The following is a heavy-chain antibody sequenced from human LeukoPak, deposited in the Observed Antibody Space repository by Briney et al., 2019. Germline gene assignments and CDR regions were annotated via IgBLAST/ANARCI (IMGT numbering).Heavy chain of an antibody. CDR2: ISSSGSTI. D-gene: IGHD2-21*02. V-gene: IGHV3-11*01. Sequence: GGSLRLSCAASGFTVSSNYMTWIRQAPGKGLEWVSCISSSGSTIFYADSVKGRFTISRDNAKSSLFLQMNSLRAEDTAVYYCARVNRVTAIQELDYWGQGTLVTVSS. CDR3: ARVNRVTAIQELDY. J-gene: IGHJ4*02. CDR1: GFTVSSNY.